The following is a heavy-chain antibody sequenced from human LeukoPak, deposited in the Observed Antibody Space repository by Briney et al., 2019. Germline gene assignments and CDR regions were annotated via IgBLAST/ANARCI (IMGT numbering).Heavy chain of an antibody. Sequence: SETLSLTCTVSGGSITSYYWSWIRQPPGKGLEWIGYIYYTGSTNYNPSLKSRVTISVDTSKNQFSLKLSSVTAADTAVYYCARGVTGTTPFDYWGREPWSPSPQ. D-gene: IGHD1-7*01. CDR1: GGSITSYY. CDR3: ARGVTGTTPFDY. J-gene: IGHJ4*02. V-gene: IGHV4-59*08. CDR2: IYYTGST.